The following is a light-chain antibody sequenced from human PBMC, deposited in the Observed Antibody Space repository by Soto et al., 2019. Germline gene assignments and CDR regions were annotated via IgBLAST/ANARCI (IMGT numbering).Light chain of an antibody. CDR1: SSDVGGYNY. Sequence: QSALTQPPSASGSPGQSVTISCTGTSSDVGGYNYVSWYRQHPGKAPKLMIYEVSKRPSGVPDRFSGSKSGNTASLTVSGLQAEYEADYYCSSYAGTHVVFGGGTKVTVL. CDR2: EVS. V-gene: IGLV2-8*01. J-gene: IGLJ2*01. CDR3: SSYAGTHVV.